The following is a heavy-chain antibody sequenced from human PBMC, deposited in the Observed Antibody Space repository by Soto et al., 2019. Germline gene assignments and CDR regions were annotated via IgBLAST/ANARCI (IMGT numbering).Heavy chain of an antibody. J-gene: IGHJ5*02. Sequence: ASVKVSCKVSGYTLTELSMHWVRQAPGKGLEWMGGFNPKDSKTGYAQKFQGRVTMTRNTSISTAYMELSSLRSEDTAVYYCARPISTYYDFWSGYYTSWFDPWGQGTLVTVSS. V-gene: IGHV1-24*01. CDR2: FNPKDSKT. CDR3: ARPISTYYDFWSGYYTSWFDP. D-gene: IGHD3-3*01. CDR1: GYTLTELS.